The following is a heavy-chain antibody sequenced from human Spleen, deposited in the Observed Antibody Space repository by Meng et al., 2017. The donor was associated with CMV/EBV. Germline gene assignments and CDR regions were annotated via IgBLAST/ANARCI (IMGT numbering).Heavy chain of an antibody. CDR2: IYSGGSST. Sequence: GESLKISCAASGFTFSDYYMSWVRQAPGKGLEWVSVIYSGGSSTYYADSVKGRFTISRDNSKNTLYLQMNSLGAEDTAVYYCAREYRLKYDSSGFDFWGQGTLVTVSS. D-gene: IGHD3-22*01. CDR1: GFTFSDYY. J-gene: IGHJ4*02. CDR3: AREYRLKYDSSGFDF. V-gene: IGHV3-23*03.